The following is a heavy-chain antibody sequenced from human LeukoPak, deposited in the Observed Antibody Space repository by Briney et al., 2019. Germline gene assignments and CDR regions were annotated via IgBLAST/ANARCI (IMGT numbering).Heavy chain of an antibody. V-gene: IGHV3-23*01. J-gene: IGHJ4*02. D-gene: IGHD2-21*02. CDR2: FSGSSTST. CDR1: GFTFSSYA. Sequence: GGSLRLSCAASGFTFSSYAMSWVRQAPGKGLEWVSAFSGSSTSTYYADSVKGRFTISRDNSKNTLYLQMNSLRAEDTAVYYCAKGDAYCGGDCYPDWGQGTLVTVSS. CDR3: AKGDAYCGGDCYPD.